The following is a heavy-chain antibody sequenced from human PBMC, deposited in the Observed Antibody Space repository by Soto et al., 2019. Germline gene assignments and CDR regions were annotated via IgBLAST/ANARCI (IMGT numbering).Heavy chain of an antibody. CDR1: GGTFSSYA. Sequence: GASVKVSCKASGGTFSSYAISWVRQAPGQGLEWMGGIIPIFGTANYAQKFQGRVTITADESTSTVYMELSRLRSEDTAVYYCALVKSSSFSAVRYYGMDVWGQGTTVTSP. D-gene: IGHD6-13*01. CDR2: IIPIFGTA. CDR3: ALVKSSSFSAVRYYGMDV. V-gene: IGHV1-69*13. J-gene: IGHJ6*02.